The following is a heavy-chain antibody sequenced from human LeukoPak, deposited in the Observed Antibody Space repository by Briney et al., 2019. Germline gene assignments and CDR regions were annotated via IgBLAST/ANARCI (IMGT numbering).Heavy chain of an antibody. J-gene: IGHJ4*02. CDR1: GFTFSSYS. CDR3: ARGGGYSYGYVDY. D-gene: IGHD5-18*01. V-gene: IGHV3-21*01. Sequence: PGGSLRLSCAASGFTFSSYSMNWVRQAPGKGLEWVSSISSSSSYIYYVDSVKGRFTISRDNAKNSLYLQMNSLRAEDTAVYYCARGGGYSYGYVDYWGREPWSPSPQ. CDR2: ISSSSSYI.